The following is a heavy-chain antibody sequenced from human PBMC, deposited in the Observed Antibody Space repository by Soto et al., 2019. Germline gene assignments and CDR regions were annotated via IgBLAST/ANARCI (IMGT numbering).Heavy chain of an antibody. V-gene: IGHV3-53*01. CDR3: ARDRIEAAGTPRFNYYYGMDV. CDR2: IYGGLTP. CDR1: GFTVSSTY. J-gene: IGHJ6*02. D-gene: IGHD6-13*01. Sequence: PGGSLRLSCAASGFTVSSTYMTWVRQAPGKGLEWVSVIYGGLTPSYAGSVKGRFTISRDNSKNTVFLQMNSLRGEDTAVYYCARDRIEAAGTPRFNYYYGMDVWGQGTTVTVSS.